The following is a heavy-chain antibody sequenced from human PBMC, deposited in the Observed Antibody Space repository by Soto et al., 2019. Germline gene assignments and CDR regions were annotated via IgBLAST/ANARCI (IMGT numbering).Heavy chain of an antibody. Sequence: QITLKESGPTLVKPTQTLTLTCTFSGFSLSTSGVGVGWIRQPPGKALEWLALIYWDNNKRYSPSLKSRLTITKDTSKNPVVPTMPNLDPEDTATYYCAHSKHPPYNSHYECYFDYCGQGTPVTVSS. D-gene: IGHD1-7*01. CDR2: IYWDNNK. V-gene: IGHV2-5*02. J-gene: IGHJ4*02. CDR1: GFSLSTSGVG. CDR3: AHSKHPPYNSHYECYFDY.